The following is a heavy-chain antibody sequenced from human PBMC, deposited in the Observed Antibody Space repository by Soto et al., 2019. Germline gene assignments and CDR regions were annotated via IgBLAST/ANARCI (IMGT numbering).Heavy chain of an antibody. J-gene: IGHJ1*01. CDR1: GFTFSSYW. CDR2: ISNDGSS. V-gene: IGHV3-74*01. Sequence: EVQLVESGGGLVQPGGSLRLSCVASGFTFSSYWMHWVRQAPGKGLVWVSSISNDGSSIYADPVKARFTISRDNAKNTVYLQMNSLRAEDTAVYYCARLPNKSPQNWGQGTLVIVSP. CDR3: ARLPNKSPQN.